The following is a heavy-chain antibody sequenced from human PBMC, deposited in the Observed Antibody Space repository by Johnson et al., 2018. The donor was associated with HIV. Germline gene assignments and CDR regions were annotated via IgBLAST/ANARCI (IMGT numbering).Heavy chain of an antibody. CDR3: AKTYSGSNRDAFDI. Sequence: VQLVESGGGLVKPGGSLRLSCAASGFTVSSNYMSWVRQAPGKGLEWVSVIYSGGSTYYADSVKGRFTISRDNSKNTLYLQMTSLRAEDTAVYYCAKTYSGSNRDAFDIWGQGTMVSVSS. CDR2: IYSGGST. V-gene: IGHV3-66*02. D-gene: IGHD1-26*01. J-gene: IGHJ3*02. CDR1: GFTVSSNY.